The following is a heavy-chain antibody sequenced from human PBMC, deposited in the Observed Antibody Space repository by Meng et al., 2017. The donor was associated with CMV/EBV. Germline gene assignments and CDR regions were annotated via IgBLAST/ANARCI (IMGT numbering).Heavy chain of an antibody. D-gene: IGHD2-2*02. Sequence: GGSLRLSCKGSGYSFTTYCIGWVRQMPGKGLEWMGIIYPGDSDIRYSPSFQGQVTISADKSISTAYLQWSSLKASDTAMYYCARVGQAAYCSSTSCYIYGMDVWGQGTTVTVSS. CDR3: ARVGQAAYCSSTSCYIYGMDV. CDR2: IYPGDSDI. CDR1: GYSFTTYC. V-gene: IGHV5-51*01. J-gene: IGHJ6*02.